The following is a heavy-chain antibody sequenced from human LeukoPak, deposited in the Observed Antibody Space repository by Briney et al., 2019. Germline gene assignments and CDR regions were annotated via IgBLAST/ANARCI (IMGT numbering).Heavy chain of an antibody. CDR3: ATRPAETTWFGVFDY. V-gene: IGHV4-59*11. D-gene: IGHD3-10*01. Sequence: SETLSLTCSLYVASMLNHYCSWIRQPPGTPLERTGYVSDSETTNYHPSLKSRVSMSVDTSKNEFSLRLSSVTAADTALYYCATRPAETTWFGVFDYWSRGTLVTVSS. CDR1: VASMLNHY. CDR2: VSDSETT. J-gene: IGHJ4*02.